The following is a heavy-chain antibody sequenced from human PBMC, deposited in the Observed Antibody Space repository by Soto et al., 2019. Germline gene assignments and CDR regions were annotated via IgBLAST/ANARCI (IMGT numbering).Heavy chain of an antibody. J-gene: IGHJ5*01. V-gene: IGHV4-39*01. D-gene: IGHD2-15*01. CDR2: VYYSGGA. Sequence: SETLSPTCAVSGVSIHNSHSFWGWIRQPPGKGLEFIGSVYYSGGANYNPSLKSRVTVSIDTSNNQFSLRVNSVTAADTAVYYCGRVVEGATRHTDFDSWGQGILVTVSS. CDR3: GRVVEGATRHTDFDS. CDR1: GVSIHNSHSF.